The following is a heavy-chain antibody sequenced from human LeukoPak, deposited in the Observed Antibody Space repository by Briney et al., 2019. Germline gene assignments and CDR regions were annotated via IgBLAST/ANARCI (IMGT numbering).Heavy chain of an antibody. CDR2: MQNSAIYRAKI. J-gene: IGHJ6*02. V-gene: IGHV4-59*08. CDR3: ARLSSTLYYSMDV. Sequence: SETLSLTCVVSGGSIGSYYWTWIRQPPGKGLEWVGYMQNSAIYRAKIKSSPSLQSRVSLSIDSSKKEVSLTVSSVTAADTAVYYCARLSSTLYYSMDVWGPGTAVTVSS. D-gene: IGHD6-6*01. CDR1: GGSIGSYY.